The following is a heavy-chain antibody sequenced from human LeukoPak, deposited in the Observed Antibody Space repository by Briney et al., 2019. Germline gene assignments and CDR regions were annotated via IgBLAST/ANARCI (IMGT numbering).Heavy chain of an antibody. Sequence: GGSLRLSCAASGFTFSSYGMQWFRQAPGKGLEWVAFIHYDGSNKYYANSVKGRFTISRDNSKNTLYLHMNSLRAEDTAVYYCAKDPIRGVRPYYFSSWGQGTLVTVSS. V-gene: IGHV3-30*02. CDR1: GFTFSSYG. J-gene: IGHJ4*02. CDR2: IHYDGSNK. D-gene: IGHD3-10*01. CDR3: AKDPIRGVRPYYFSS.